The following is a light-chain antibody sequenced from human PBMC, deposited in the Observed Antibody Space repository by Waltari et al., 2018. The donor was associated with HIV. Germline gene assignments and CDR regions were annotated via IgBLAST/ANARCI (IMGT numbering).Light chain of an antibody. J-gene: IGLJ1*01. CDR1: SGNIGQYNL. Sequence: QSALTQEASVSGSLGLSITISCNGTSGNIGQYNLVSWYHKHPGKAPKLLIYEVTKRPSGISSRFSGSKSDTTASLTISGLQAEDEADYFCCSYAGTQNFFLFGSGT. CDR3: CSYAGTQNFFL. V-gene: IGLV2-23*02. CDR2: EVT.